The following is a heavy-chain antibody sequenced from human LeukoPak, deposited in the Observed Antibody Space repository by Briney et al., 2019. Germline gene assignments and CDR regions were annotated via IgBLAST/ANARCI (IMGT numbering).Heavy chain of an antibody. J-gene: IGHJ3*02. CDR3: ATARMVRDSRAFDI. CDR1: GYTLTELS. V-gene: IGHV1-24*01. D-gene: IGHD3-10*01. CDR2: FDPEDGET. Sequence: ASVKVSCKVSGYTLTELSMHWVRQAPGKGLEWMGGFDPEDGETIYAQKFQGRVTMTEDTSTDTAYMELSSLRSEDTAVYYCATARMVRDSRAFDIWGQGTMVTVSS.